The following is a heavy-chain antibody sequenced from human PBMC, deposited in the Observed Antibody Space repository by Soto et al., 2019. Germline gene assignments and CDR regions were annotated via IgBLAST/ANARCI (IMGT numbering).Heavy chain of an antibody. CDR2: ISSSGSNI. J-gene: IGHJ4*02. CDR3: AREIGYSYGPFDY. V-gene: IGHV3-11*01. Sequence: PGGSLRLSCAASGFTFSDYCMSWIHQAPGKGLEWVSYISSSGSNIYYADSVKGRFTISRDNAKNSLYLQMNSLRAEDTAVYYCAREIGYSYGPFDYWGQGTLVTVSS. CDR1: GFTFSDYC. D-gene: IGHD5-18*01.